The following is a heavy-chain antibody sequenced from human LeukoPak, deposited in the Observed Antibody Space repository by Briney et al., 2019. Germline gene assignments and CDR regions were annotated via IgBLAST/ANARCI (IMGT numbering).Heavy chain of an antibody. D-gene: IGHD3-16*01. V-gene: IGHV5-51*01. CDR3: ARYEDSFYFHY. CDR2: IYPGDSDP. Sequence: PGESLKISCKGSGYNFTSSWIGWVRQMPGKGLEWMGIIYPGDSDPRYSPSFQGQVTISADKSISTAYLPWSSLKASDTAMYYCARYEDSFYFHYWGQGTLVTVSS. CDR1: GYNFTSSW. J-gene: IGHJ4*02.